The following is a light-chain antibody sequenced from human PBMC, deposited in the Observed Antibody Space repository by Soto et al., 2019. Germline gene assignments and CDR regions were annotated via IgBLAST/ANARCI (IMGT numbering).Light chain of an antibody. V-gene: IGKV1-12*01. CDR3: QQYNSFPLT. CDR2: AAS. CDR1: QGISSR. Sequence: DIQMTQSPSSVSASVGDRDTITCRASQGISSRLAWYQQKPGKAPNLLIYAASSLQSGVPSRFSGSGSETDFTLTIGSLQPEDFATYYCQQYNSFPLTFGGGTKVEIK. J-gene: IGKJ4*01.